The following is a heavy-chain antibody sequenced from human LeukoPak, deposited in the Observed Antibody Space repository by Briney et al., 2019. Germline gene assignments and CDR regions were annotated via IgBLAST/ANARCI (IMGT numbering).Heavy chain of an antibody. CDR2: IHYSGST. J-gene: IGHJ4*02. Sequence: PSETLSLTCAVSGGSIRSSYWCSFRQPPGKGLEWIGYIHYSGSTNYNPSLKSRVTISVDTSNNQFSLTLTSVTAADTAVYYCARDLPGRSVNIDQWGQGTLVTVSS. V-gene: IGHV4-59*12. CDR3: ARDLPGRSVNIDQ. CDR1: GGSIRSSY. D-gene: IGHD2-2*01.